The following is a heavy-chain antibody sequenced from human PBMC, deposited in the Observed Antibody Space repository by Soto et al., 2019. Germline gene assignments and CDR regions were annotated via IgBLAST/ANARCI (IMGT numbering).Heavy chain of an antibody. V-gene: IGHV3-33*01. CDR2: IGYDGNKK. J-gene: IGHJ3*02. CDR1: GFSFTTYG. Sequence: QVQLVESGGGWVQPGRSLRLSCEATGFSFTTYGMHWVRQAPGKGREWVAVIGYDGNKKDYADSVEGRFTSSRDNPKNTVYLQMKSLRGDETAVYSGARGGVTGIVGIFGRPLDIWGQGTVVTVSS. CDR3: ARGGVTGIVGIFGRPLDI. D-gene: IGHD1-1*01.